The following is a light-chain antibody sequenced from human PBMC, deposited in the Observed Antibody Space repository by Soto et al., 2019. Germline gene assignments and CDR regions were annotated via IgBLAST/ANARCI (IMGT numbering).Light chain of an antibody. V-gene: IGKV1-5*01. CDR3: QQANSFLSIT. CDR1: QTISSW. J-gene: IGKJ5*01. Sequence: DIQMTQSPSTPSGSVGDRGTITCRASQTISSWLAWYKQKPGKAPKLLIYDASSLGSGVPSRFSGSGSGTDLTLTISSLQPEDFATYYCQQANSFLSITFGQGTRLEIK. CDR2: DAS.